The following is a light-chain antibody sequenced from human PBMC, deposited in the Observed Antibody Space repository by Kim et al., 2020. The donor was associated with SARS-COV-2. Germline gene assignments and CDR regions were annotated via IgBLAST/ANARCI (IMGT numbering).Light chain of an antibody. J-gene: IGLJ3*02. CDR3: QVWDSSTGV. CDR2: GDS. Sequence: VALGQKARITWGGNNIGTKNVHWFQQKPGQAPVLVICGDSNRPSGIPERFSGSNSGNTATLTISRAQPGDEADYYCQVWDSSTGVFGGGTQLTVL. V-gene: IGLV3-9*01. CDR1: NIGTKN.